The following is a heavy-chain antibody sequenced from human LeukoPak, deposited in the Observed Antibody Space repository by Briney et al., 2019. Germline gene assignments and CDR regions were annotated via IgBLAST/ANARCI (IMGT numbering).Heavy chain of an antibody. CDR1: GGSISSSSYY. CDR3: VQKLIGTTLDY. CDR2: ISPSGST. V-gene: IGHV4-39*01. D-gene: IGHD1-26*01. Sequence: PSETLSLTCIVSGGSISSSSYYWVWIRQPPGEGLEWIGTISPSGSTHHNPSLKSRVTISVDPSKSQFSLILTSVTVADTAVYYCVQKLIGTTLDYWGQGALVTVSS. J-gene: IGHJ4*02.